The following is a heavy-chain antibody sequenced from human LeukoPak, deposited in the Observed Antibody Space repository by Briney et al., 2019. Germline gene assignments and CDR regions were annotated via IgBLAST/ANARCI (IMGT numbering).Heavy chain of an antibody. J-gene: IGHJ5*02. CDR2: ISGSGGST. V-gene: IGHV3-23*01. CDR3: ERIVVVVAATPRHWFDP. Sequence: GGSLRLSCAASGFTFSSYAMSWVRQAPGKGLEWVSAISGSGGSTYYADSVKGRFTISRDNSKNTLYLQMNSLRAEDTAVYYCERIVVVVAATPRHWFDPWGQGTLVTVSS. CDR1: GFTFSSYA. D-gene: IGHD2-15*01.